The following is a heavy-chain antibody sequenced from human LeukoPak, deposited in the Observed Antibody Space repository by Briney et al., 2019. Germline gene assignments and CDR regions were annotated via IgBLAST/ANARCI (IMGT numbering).Heavy chain of an antibody. D-gene: IGHD2-2*01. CDR2: IYYTGST. CDR1: GGSVSSGSYY. Sequence: PSETLSLTCTVSGGSVSSGSYYWSWIRQPPGKGLEGIGYIYYTGSTNYNSSLKSRVTISVDTSKNQFSLKLSSVTAADTAVYYCARAFCSSTNCYLPYWGQGALVTVSS. V-gene: IGHV4-61*01. CDR3: ARAFCSSTNCYLPY. J-gene: IGHJ4*02.